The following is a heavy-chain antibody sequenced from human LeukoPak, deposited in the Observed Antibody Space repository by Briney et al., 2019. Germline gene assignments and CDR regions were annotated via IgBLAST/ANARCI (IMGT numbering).Heavy chain of an antibody. CDR3: ARGLDDYGDLGNDY. CDR1: GFTFSSYS. J-gene: IGHJ4*02. D-gene: IGHD4-17*01. Sequence: PGGSLRLSCAASGFTFSSYSMNWVRQAPGKGLEWVSYISSSSSTIYYADSVKGRFTISRDNAKNSLYLQMNSLRAEDTAVYYCARGLDDYGDLGNDYWGQGTLVTVSS. V-gene: IGHV3-48*01. CDR2: ISSSSSTI.